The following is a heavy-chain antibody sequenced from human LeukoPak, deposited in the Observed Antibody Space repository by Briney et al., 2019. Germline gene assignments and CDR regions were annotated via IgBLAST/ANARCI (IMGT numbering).Heavy chain of an antibody. D-gene: IGHD5-12*01. CDR1: GSRFTSYW. Sequence: GAPLKISCKGSGSRFTSYWIGWLRQMPGKGLKWMGIIYPGDSDTRYSPSFQGQVTISADKSISTAYLQWSSLKASDTAMYYCARQGEWLLDYWGQGTLVTVSS. V-gene: IGHV5-51*01. J-gene: IGHJ4*02. CDR2: IYPGDSDT. CDR3: ARQGEWLLDY.